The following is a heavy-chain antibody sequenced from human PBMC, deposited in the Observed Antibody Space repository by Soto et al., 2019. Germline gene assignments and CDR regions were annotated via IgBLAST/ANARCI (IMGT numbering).Heavy chain of an antibody. Sequence: SETLSRTCTVSGASIDRSNYYWDWIRQPPGKGLEWIGTTYYNGNAYYNPSLKSRVTMSVDTSKNQFSLKLISVTAADTAVYYCARHFVAVVIKGWGYWGQGTLVTVSS. D-gene: IGHD3-22*01. V-gene: IGHV4-39*01. J-gene: IGHJ4*02. CDR3: ARHFVAVVIKGWGY. CDR1: GASIDRSNYY. CDR2: TYYNGNA.